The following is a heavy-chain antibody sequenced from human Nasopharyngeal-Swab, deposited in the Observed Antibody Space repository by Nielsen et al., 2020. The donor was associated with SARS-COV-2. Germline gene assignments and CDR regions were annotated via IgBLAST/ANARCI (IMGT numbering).Heavy chain of an antibody. CDR1: GFTFSSSW. J-gene: IGHJ4*02. D-gene: IGHD2/OR15-2a*01. V-gene: IGHV3-52*01. Sequence: GGSLRLSCAASGFTFSSSWMHWVCQAPEKGLEWVADIKCDGSEKYYVDSVKGRLTISRDNAKNSLYLQMNSLRAEDTAVYYCVRDRGYYTFTDWGQGTLVTVSS. CDR2: IKCDGSEK. CDR3: VRDRGYYTFTD.